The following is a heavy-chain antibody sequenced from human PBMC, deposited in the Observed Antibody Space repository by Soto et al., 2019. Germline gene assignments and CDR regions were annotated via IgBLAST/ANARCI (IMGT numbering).Heavy chain of an antibody. D-gene: IGHD3-10*01. CDR1: NGSINCYY. J-gene: IGHJ5*02. V-gene: IGHV4-4*07. CDR3: ARGGGIGAHNWFDP. CDR2: VYTTGYA. Sequence: ASETLSLTCTVSNGSINCYYWSWIRQPAGKGLEWIGLVYTTGYANYNPSLKNRVTMSVDTSKNQFSLKLSSLTAADTAVYYCARGGGIGAHNWFDPWGQGTLVTVSS.